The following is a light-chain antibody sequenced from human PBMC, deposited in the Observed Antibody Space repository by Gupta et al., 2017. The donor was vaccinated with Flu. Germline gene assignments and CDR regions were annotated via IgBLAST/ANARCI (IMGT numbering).Light chain of an antibody. CDR1: QGIRND. Sequence: PSSLSASVGDRVAITCRTSQGIRNDLGWYQQKPGEAPKCLIYDASKVKSGVPSRFSGSGSGTEFTLTISSRQPEDFANYYCGQQNSFPITFGGGTKVDIK. J-gene: IGKJ4*01. V-gene: IGKV1-17*01. CDR2: DAS. CDR3: GQQNSFPIT.